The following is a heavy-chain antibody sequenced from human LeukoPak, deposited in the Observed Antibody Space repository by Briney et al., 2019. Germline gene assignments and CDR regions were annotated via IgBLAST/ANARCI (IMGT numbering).Heavy chain of an antibody. J-gene: IGHJ3*01. V-gene: IGHV4-59*01. CDR1: DNSIKDYY. D-gene: IGHD6-25*01. CDR3: AGYNVGSGWAQAFDV. Sequence: KPSETLSLTCTVSDNSIKDYYWNWIRQPPGKGLEWLGFAHYSGDTNYNPSLKSRVTISMDTSRGQFSLKLTSVTAADTDLYYCAGYNVGSGWAQAFDVWGQGTMVIVSS. CDR2: AHYSGDT.